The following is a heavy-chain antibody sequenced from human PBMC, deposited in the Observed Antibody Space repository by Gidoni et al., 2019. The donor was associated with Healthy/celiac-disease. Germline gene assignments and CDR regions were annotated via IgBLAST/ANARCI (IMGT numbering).Heavy chain of an antibody. V-gene: IGHV1-18*01. CDR3: ARTRITMVQGVIGRDWFDP. CDR2: ISAYNGNT. CDR1: GYTFTSYG. J-gene: IGHJ5*02. Sequence: QVQLVQSGAEGKKPGASVKVSCKASGYTFTSYGISWVRQAPGQGLEWMGWISAYNGNTNYAQKLQGRVTMTTDTSTSTAYMELRSLRSDDTAVYYCARTRITMVQGVIGRDWFDPWGQGTLVTVSS. D-gene: IGHD3-10*01.